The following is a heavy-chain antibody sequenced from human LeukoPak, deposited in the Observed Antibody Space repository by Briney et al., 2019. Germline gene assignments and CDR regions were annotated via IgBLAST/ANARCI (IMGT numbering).Heavy chain of an antibody. D-gene: IGHD3-9*01. Sequence: SETLSLTCAVYGGSFSGYYWSWIRQPPGKGLEWIGEINHSGSTNYNPSLKSRVTISVDTSKNQFSLKLSSETAADTAVYYCARGGAMYDILTGYPFDYWGQGTLVTVSS. CDR3: ARGGAMYDILTGYPFDY. CDR1: GGSFSGYY. CDR2: INHSGST. J-gene: IGHJ4*02. V-gene: IGHV4-34*01.